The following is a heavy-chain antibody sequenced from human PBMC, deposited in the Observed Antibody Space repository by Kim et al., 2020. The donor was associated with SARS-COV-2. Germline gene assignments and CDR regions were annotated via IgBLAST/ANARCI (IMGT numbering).Heavy chain of an antibody. Sequence: LETLSLTCAVYGGSFSGYYWSWIRQPPGKGLEWIGEINHSGSTNYNPSLKSRVTISVDTSKNQFSLKLSSVTAADTAVYYCASHQSDLYVWGSYRSDWGQGTLVTVSS. CDR1: GGSFSGYY. D-gene: IGHD3-16*02. J-gene: IGHJ4*02. CDR2: INHSGST. CDR3: ASHQSDLYVWGSYRSD. V-gene: IGHV4-34*01.